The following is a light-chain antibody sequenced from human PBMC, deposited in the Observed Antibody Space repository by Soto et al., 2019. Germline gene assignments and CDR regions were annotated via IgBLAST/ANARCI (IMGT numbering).Light chain of an antibody. V-gene: IGKV1-5*03. Sequence: DIQMTQSSSTLSASVGDRVAITCRASQSINNLLAWYQQKPGKAPKLLIYKASSLESGVPSRFSGNGSGTEFTLTISSLQPDDFAAYYCQQYSTFSPFGGGTKVEIK. CDR3: QQYSTFSP. J-gene: IGKJ4*02. CDR1: QSINNL. CDR2: KAS.